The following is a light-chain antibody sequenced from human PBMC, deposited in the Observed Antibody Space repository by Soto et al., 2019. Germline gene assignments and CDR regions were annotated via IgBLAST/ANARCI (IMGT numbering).Light chain of an antibody. CDR1: QSISNW. CDR2: GAS. J-gene: IGKJ1*01. V-gene: IGKV1-5*01. CDR3: QNYKSLSRRFGRA. Sequence: DIQMTQSPSTLSASVGDRVTITCRASQSISNWLAWYQQKPGKAPKLLIYGASSLETGVPSRFSGSGSGTEFTLTISGLQPEDAGIYYCQNYKSLSRRFGRAFGQGTKVEIK.